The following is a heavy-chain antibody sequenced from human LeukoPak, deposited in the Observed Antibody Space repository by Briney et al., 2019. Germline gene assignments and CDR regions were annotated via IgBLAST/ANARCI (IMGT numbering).Heavy chain of an antibody. J-gene: IGHJ4*02. CDR2: ISAYNGNT. CDR1: GYTFTSYG. V-gene: IGHV1-18*01. CDR3: ARNTETAIPLPYYFDY. Sequence: ASVKVSCKASGYTFTSYGISWARQAPGQGLEWMGWISAYNGNTNYAQKLQGRVTMTTDTSTSTAYMELRSLRSDDTAVYYCARNTETAIPLPYYFDYWGQGTLVTVSS. D-gene: IGHD2-21*02.